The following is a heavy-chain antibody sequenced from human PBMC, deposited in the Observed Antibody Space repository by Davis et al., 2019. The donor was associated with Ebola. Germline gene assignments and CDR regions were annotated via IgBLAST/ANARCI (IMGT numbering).Heavy chain of an antibody. D-gene: IGHD3-16*01. CDR1: GGSISSSSYY. V-gene: IGHV4-39*01. J-gene: IGHJ3*02. Sequence: PSETLSLTCTVSGGSISSSSYYWGWIRQPPGKGLEWIGSIYYSGSTYYNPSLKSRVTISVDTSKNQFSLKLSSVTAADTAVYYCASRRYDYIWGSRAPHAFDIWGQGTMVTVSS. CDR3: ASRRYDYIWGSRAPHAFDI. CDR2: IYYSGST.